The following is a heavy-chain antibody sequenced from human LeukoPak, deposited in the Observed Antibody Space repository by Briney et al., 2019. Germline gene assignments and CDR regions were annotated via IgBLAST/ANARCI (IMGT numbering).Heavy chain of an antibody. V-gene: IGHV1-69*04. J-gene: IGHJ4*02. CDR2: IIPIIGIA. D-gene: IGHD2-2*01. Sequence: ASVKVSCKASAGTFSNYGISWVRQAPGQGLEWMGRIIPIIGIANYAQKFQGRVTITADKSTSTAYMELTSLRPEDTAVYYCARWAGYCGSATCPYYLDFWGQGTLVTVSS. CDR3: ARWAGYCGSATCPYYLDF. CDR1: AGTFSNYG.